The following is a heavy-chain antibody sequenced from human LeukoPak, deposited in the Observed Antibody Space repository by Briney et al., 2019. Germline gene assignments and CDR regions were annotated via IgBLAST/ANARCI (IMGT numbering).Heavy chain of an antibody. Sequence: PSETLSLTCTVSGGSISSSSYYWGWIRQPPGKGLEWIGSIYHSGNTYYNPSLKSRVTISVDTPKNQFSLKLTSVTAADTAVYYCARKVAQGLLSRYFLSGMDVWGQGTTVTVSS. D-gene: IGHD3-9*01. J-gene: IGHJ6*02. V-gene: IGHV4-39*07. CDR1: GGSISSSSYY. CDR2: IYHSGNT. CDR3: ARKVAQGLLSRYFLSGMDV.